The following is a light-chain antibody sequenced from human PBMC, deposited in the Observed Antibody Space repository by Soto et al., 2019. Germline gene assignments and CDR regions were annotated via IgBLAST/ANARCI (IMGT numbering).Light chain of an antibody. CDR3: HQYGNSPWT. J-gene: IGKJ1*01. CDR2: GAT. CDR1: QSVSGSA. V-gene: IGKV3-20*01. Sequence: EIVLTQSPGTLSLSPGDRATLSCRAGQSVSGSALAWYQQKGGQAPRLLAFGATNRATGIPDRFSGSGSGADFTLTITRLEPEDFAVYYCHQYGNSPWTFGQGTKVDIK.